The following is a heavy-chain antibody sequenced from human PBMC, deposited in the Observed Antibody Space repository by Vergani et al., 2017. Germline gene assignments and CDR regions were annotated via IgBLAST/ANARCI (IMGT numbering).Heavy chain of an antibody. V-gene: IGHV4-38-2*01. J-gene: IGHJ6*02. D-gene: IGHD4-17*01. Sequence: QVQLQESGPGLVKPSETLSLTCAVSAYSISSTYYWGWIRQPPGKGLEWIGSIYHTGSAYYNPSLKSRVTISVDTSKNQFSLKLSSVTAADTAVYYCARHRDDYGRGGRDVWGQGTTVTVSS. CDR1: AYSISSTYY. CDR2: IYHTGSA. CDR3: ARHRDDYGRGGRDV.